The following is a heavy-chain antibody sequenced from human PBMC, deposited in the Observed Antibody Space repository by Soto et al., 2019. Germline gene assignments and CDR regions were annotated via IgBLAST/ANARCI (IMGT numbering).Heavy chain of an antibody. CDR1: GFSFRSYC. D-gene: IGHD3-22*01. V-gene: IGHV3-30*18. Sequence: PGGSLSLSCVSLGFSFRSYCVHCVLQAAGKGLEWVASVSYDGSNKHYADSVKGRFTISRDNSRNTLDLQMNSLRAEDTAVYYCAKDTYHYDRSGYYTYDHWGQGP. J-gene: IGHJ4*02. CDR2: VSYDGSNK. CDR3: AKDTYHYDRSGYYTYDH.